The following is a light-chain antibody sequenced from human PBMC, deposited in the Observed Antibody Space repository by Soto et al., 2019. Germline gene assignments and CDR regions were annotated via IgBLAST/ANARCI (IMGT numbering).Light chain of an antibody. Sequence: DIQMTQSPSALSASVGDRVTISCRASQSINSWLAWYQQKSGKAPKILIYKASGLESGVPSRFSGSGAGTEFTLIISSLQPDDFATYYCQQYKSYPLTFGGGTKVDIK. CDR3: QQYKSYPLT. CDR1: QSINSW. CDR2: KAS. V-gene: IGKV1-5*03. J-gene: IGKJ4*01.